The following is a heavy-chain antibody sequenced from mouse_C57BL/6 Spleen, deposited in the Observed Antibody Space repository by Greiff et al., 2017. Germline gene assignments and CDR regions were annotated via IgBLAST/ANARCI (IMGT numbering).Heavy chain of an antibody. V-gene: IGHV1-54*01. Sequence: VQLQQSGAELVRPGTSVKVSCKASGYAFTNYLIEWVKQRPGQGLEWIGVINPGSGGTNYNEKFKGKATLTADKSSSTAYMQLSRLTSEDSAVYFCARSLLRGAMDYWGQGTSVTVSS. CDR2: INPGSGGT. CDR1: GYAFTNYL. CDR3: ARSLLRGAMDY. J-gene: IGHJ4*01.